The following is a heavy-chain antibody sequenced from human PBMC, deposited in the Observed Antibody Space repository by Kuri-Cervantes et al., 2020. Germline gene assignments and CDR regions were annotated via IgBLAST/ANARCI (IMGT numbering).Heavy chain of an antibody. V-gene: IGHV4-4*07. CDR3: ARWASRWVIAAVGVPNSNYYYYMDV. D-gene: IGHD6-13*01. CDR1: FGSNSDYS. J-gene: IGHJ6*03. CDR2: IYSSGTT. Sequence: SETLSLTCTVSFGSNSDYSWSWIRQPAGRGLEWIGRIYSSGTTNYNPSLRSRVTISVDTSKNQFSLKLSSVTAADTAVYYCARWASRWVIAAVGVPNSNYYYYMDVWGKGTTVTVSS.